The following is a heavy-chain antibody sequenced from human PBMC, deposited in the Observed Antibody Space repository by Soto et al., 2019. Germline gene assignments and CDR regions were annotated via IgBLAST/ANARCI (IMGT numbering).Heavy chain of an antibody. V-gene: IGHV1-69*13. J-gene: IGHJ5*02. D-gene: IGHD2-8*01. CDR1: GGTFSSYA. CDR3: ASVFTNGVCYRGVSGLFDP. CDR2: IIPIFGTA. Sequence: ASVKVSCKASGGTFSSYAISWVRQAPGQGLEWMGGIIPIFGTANYAQKFQGRVTITADESTSTAYMELSSLRSEDTVVYYCASVFTNGVCYRGVSGLFDPWGQGTLVTVSS.